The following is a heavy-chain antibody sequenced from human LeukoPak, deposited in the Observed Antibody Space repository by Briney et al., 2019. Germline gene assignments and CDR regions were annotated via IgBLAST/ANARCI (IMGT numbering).Heavy chain of an antibody. CDR2: IGGSGGST. CDR1: GITFSNYA. CDR3: AKAQNTERSAADF. J-gene: IGHJ4*02. V-gene: IGHV3-23*01. Sequence: GGSLRLSCATSGITFSNYAISWVRQAPGKGLERVSVIGGSGGSTYYKDSVKGRFTISRDNSKNTLYLQMSSLRAEDTAVYYCAKAQNTERSAADFWGQGTLVTVSS. D-gene: IGHD3-3*01.